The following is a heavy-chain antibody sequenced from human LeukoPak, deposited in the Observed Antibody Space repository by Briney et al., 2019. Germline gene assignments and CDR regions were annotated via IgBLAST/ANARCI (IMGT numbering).Heavy chain of an antibody. D-gene: IGHD3-9*01. CDR2: ISSSSSTI. J-gene: IGHJ5*02. CDR1: RLSFGSYS. Sequence: GGSFSLSRAAYRLSFGSYSMKCVRQAPGKGMEWVSYISSSSSTIYYADSVKGRFTISRDNAKNSLYLQMNSLRAEDTAVYYCARDRNYDILTGFSGGDWFDPWGQGTLVTVSS. V-gene: IGHV3-48*01. CDR3: ARDRNYDILTGFSGGDWFDP.